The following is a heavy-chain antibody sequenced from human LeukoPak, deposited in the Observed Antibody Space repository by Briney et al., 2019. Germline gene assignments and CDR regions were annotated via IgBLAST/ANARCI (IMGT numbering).Heavy chain of an antibody. CDR3: AKGHYDFWSGPDY. D-gene: IGHD3-3*01. CDR2: ISGSGGST. V-gene: IGHV3-23*01. Sequence: GGSLRLSCATSGFTFSSYAMSWVRQAPGKGLEWVSAISGSGGSTYYADSVKGRFTISRDNSKNTLYLQMNSLRAEDTAVYYCAKGHYDFWSGPDYWGQGTLVTVSS. CDR1: GFTFSSYA. J-gene: IGHJ4*02.